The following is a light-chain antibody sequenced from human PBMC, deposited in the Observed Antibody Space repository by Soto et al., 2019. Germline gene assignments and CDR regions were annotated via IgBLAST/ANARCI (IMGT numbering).Light chain of an antibody. CDR2: EVS. CDR3: SSYAGSNNYVV. CDR1: SSDVGGYNY. V-gene: IGLV2-8*01. J-gene: IGLJ2*01. Sequence: QSALTQPPSASGSPGQSVTISCTGTSSDVGGYNYVSWYQQHPGKAPKLMIYEVSKRPSGVPDRFSGSRSGNTASLTVSGRQADDEGYYYCSSYAGSNNYVVFGGGTKLTVL.